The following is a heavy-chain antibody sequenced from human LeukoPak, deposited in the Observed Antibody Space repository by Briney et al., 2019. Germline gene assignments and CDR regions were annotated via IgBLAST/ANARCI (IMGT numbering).Heavy chain of an antibody. CDR2: IYYSGST. D-gene: IGHD6-13*01. J-gene: IGHJ4*02. CDR3: ARVAAAAGTNFDY. Sequence: SETLSLTCTVSGGSISSSSYYWGWIRQPPGKGLEWIGSIYYSGSTYYNPSLKSRVTISVDTSKNQFSLKLSSVTAADTAVYYCARVAAAAGTNFDYWGQGTLVTVSS. CDR1: GGSISSSSYY. V-gene: IGHV4-39*07.